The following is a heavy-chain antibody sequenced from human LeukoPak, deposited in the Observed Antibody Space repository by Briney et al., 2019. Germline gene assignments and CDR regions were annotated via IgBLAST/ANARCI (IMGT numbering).Heavy chain of an antibody. CDR3: ARGRSGELTWAFTLDS. CDR1: GYTFTGYY. J-gene: IGHJ4*02. CDR2: INPNSGGT. D-gene: IGHD3-10*01. V-gene: IGHV1-2*02. Sequence: GASVKVSCKASGYTFTGYYMHWVRQAPGQGLEWMGWINPNSGGTKYAQKFQGRVTMTRDMSISTAYMELSRLRSDDTAVYYCARGRSGELTWAFTLDSWGQGTRVTVSS.